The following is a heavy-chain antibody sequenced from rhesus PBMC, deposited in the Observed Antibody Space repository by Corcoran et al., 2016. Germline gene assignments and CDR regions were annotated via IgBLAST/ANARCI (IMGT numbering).Heavy chain of an antibody. V-gene: IGHV4S11*01. D-gene: IGHD3-34*01. J-gene: IGHJ4*01. CDR1: GASISSNY. CDR2: SYGSGSST. Sequence: QVQLQESGPGLVKPLATLSLTCAVSGASISSNYWTWIRPPPAKGLEWIGFSYGSGSSTRYNPSLKSRVTLTVDTSKSQFSLKLTFVTAADTAVYYCARGGNYFDYWGQGVLVTVSS. CDR3: ARGGNYFDY.